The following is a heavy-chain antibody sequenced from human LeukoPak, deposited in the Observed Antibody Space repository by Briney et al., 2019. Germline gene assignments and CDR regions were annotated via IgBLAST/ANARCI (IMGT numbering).Heavy chain of an antibody. CDR1: GFTFSSYG. CDR3: AKVGGGYTSGWYNYYYMDV. D-gene: IGHD6-19*01. CDR2: ISGSGGST. V-gene: IGHV3-23*01. J-gene: IGHJ6*03. Sequence: GGSLRLSCEASGFTFSSYGMTWVRQAPGKGLEWVSGISGSGGSTYYADPVKGRFTISRDNSKNTLYLQMSSLRAEDTAVYYCAKVGGGYTSGWYNYYYMDVWGKGTTVTISS.